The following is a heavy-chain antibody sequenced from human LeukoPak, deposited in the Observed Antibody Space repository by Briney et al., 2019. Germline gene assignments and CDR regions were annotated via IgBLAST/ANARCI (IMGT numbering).Heavy chain of an antibody. CDR1: GYTFTNYD. J-gene: IGHJ6*03. CDR2: MNPNSGST. D-gene: IGHD3-10*01. V-gene: IGHV1-8*03. Sequence: ASVKVSCKASGYTFTNYDINWVRQATGQGLEWMGWMNPNSGSTGYAQKFQGRVTITTDESTSTVYMDLSSLRSEDTAVYYCARADYYGSGNYKYYYYMDVWGKGTTVTVSS. CDR3: ARADYYGSGNYKYYYYMDV.